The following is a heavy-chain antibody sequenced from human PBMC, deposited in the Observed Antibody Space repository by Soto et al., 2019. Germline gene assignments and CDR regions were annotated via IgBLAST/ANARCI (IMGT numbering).Heavy chain of an antibody. D-gene: IGHD3-22*01. CDR3: ARGINYYDSSGYSWFDP. J-gene: IGHJ5*02. V-gene: IGHV4-30-2*01. Sequence: PSETLSLSGTVSGGSINSGRYSGTCIRQPPGRGLEWIGHMYHTGTTYYNPSLKGRVTMSVDTSKNQFSLKLSSVTAADTAVYYCARGINYYDSSGYSWFDPWGQGTLVTVS. CDR1: GGSINSGRYS. CDR2: MYHTGTT.